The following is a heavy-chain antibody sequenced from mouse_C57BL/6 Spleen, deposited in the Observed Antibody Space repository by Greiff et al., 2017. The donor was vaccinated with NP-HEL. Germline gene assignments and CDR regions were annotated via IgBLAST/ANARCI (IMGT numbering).Heavy chain of an antibody. Sequence: EVQLQESGPGLVKPSQSLSLTCSVTGSSITSGYYWNWIRQFPGNKLEWMGYISYDGSNNSNPSLTNRFSITRDTSKNQFFLKLNSVTTEYTSTYYCAREGNFYAMDYWGQGTSVTVSS. CDR3: AREGNFYAMDY. CDR2: ISYDGSN. CDR1: GSSITSGYY. J-gene: IGHJ4*01. V-gene: IGHV3-6*01. D-gene: IGHD2-1*01.